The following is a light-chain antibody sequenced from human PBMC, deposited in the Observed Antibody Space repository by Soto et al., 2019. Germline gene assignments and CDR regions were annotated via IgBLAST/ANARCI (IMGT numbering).Light chain of an antibody. CDR2: GAS. V-gene: IGKV3-20*01. CDR1: QSVSSSY. Sequence: EIVLTQSPGTLSLSPGERATLSCRASQSVSSSYLAWYQQKPGQAPRLLIYGASSRATGIPDRFSGSGSGTDFTLTISRLEPEDFAVYYCQQYGSSPPTMYTFGQGTKLEIK. CDR3: QQYGSSPPTMYT. J-gene: IGKJ2*01.